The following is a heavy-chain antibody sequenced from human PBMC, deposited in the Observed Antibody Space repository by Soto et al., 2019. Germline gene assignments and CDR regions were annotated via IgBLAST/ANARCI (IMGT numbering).Heavy chain of an antibody. CDR2: LSGSGRST. Sequence: GGSLRLSCAASGFTFSNYAMSWVRQAAGKGLEWVSTLSGSGRSTYYADSVKGRFTISRDNSKNTLYLQMNSLRAEDTAVYYCAKDTVPVATPWFDPWGQGTLVTVSS. D-gene: IGHD2-2*01. V-gene: IGHV3-23*01. CDR1: GFTFSNYA. J-gene: IGHJ5*02. CDR3: AKDTVPVATPWFDP.